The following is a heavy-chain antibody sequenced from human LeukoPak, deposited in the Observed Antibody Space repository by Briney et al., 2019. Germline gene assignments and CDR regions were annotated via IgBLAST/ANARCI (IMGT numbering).Heavy chain of an antibody. D-gene: IGHD1-20*01. CDR3: ARTRYNWNPDY. CDR2: IYSGGST. V-gene: IGHV3-66*01. Sequence: PGGSLRLSCAASGFTVSSNYMSWVRPAPGKGLEWVSVIYSGGSTYYADSVKGRFTISRDNSKNTLYLQMNSLRAEDTAVYYCARTRYNWNPDYWGQGTLVTVSS. CDR1: GFTVSSNY. J-gene: IGHJ4*02.